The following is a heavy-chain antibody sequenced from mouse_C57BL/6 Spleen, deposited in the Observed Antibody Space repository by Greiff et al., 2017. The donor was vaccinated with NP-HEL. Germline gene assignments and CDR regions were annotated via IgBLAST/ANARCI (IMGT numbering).Heavy chain of an antibody. D-gene: IGHD3-2*02. Sequence: VQVVESGPGLVQPSQSLSITCTVSGFSLTSYGVHWVRQSPGKGLEWLGVIWSGGSTDYNAAFISRLSISKDNSKSQVFFKMNSLQADDTAIYYCARGTAQVFFDYWGQGTTLTVSS. CDR3: ARGTAQVFFDY. CDR2: IWSGGST. CDR1: GFSLTSYG. J-gene: IGHJ2*01. V-gene: IGHV2-2*01.